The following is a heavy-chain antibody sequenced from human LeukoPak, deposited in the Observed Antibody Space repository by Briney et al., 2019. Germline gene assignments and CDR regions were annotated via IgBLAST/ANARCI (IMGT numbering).Heavy chain of an antibody. J-gene: IGHJ6*03. V-gene: IGHV3-30*02. CDR1: GFTFSSYG. CDR2: VRYDGNSK. D-gene: IGHD5-18*01. Sequence: QAGGSLRLSCAASGFTFSSYGMHWVRQAPDKGLEWVAFVRYDGNSKDYADSVKGRFTISRDNSKNTLYLQMNSLRGEDTALYYCAEGGGYSYENYYYYMDVWGKGTTVTVSS. CDR3: AEGGGYSYENYYYYMDV.